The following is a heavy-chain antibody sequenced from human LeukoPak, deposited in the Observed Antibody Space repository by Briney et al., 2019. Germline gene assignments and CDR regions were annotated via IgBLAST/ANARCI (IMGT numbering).Heavy chain of an antibody. CDR1: GFTFSSFG. D-gene: IGHD6-19*01. CDR3: AKSGGGWYLDY. V-gene: IGHV3-30*18. Sequence: GRSLRLSCAASGFTFSSFGMHWVRQAPGKGLEWVAVISYDGSNKFYADSVKGRFTISRDNSKNTLSLQMNSLRAEDTAVYYCAKSGGGWYLDYWGQGTLVTVSS. J-gene: IGHJ4*02. CDR2: ISYDGSNK.